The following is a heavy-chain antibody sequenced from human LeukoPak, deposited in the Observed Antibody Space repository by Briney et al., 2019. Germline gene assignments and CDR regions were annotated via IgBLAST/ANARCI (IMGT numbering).Heavy chain of an antibody. V-gene: IGHV4-4*07. J-gene: IGHJ6*03. CDR2: IYTSGST. CDR3: ARFNTDIVVVPANYYMDV. D-gene: IGHD2-2*01. Sequence: SETLSLTCTVSGGSISSYYWSWIRQPAGKGLEWIGRIYTSGSTNYNPSLKSRVTMSVDTSKNQFSLKLSSVTAADTAVYYCARFNTDIVVVPANYYMDVWGKGTTVTVSS. CDR1: GGSISSYY.